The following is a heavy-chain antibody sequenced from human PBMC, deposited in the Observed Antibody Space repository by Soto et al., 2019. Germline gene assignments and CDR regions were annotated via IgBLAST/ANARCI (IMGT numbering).Heavy chain of an antibody. Sequence: PWETLSLTCTVSGGSISSSSYYWGWIRQPPGKGLEWIGSIYYSGSTYYNPSLKSRVTISVDTSKNQFSLKLSSVTAADTAVYYCARHLGIAARLKGSNWFDPWGQGTLVTVSS. J-gene: IGHJ5*02. D-gene: IGHD6-6*01. CDR1: GGSISSSSYY. CDR2: IYYSGST. CDR3: ARHLGIAARLKGSNWFDP. V-gene: IGHV4-39*01.